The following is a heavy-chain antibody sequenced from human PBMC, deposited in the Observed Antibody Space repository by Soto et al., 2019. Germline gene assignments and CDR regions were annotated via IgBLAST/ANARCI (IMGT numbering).Heavy chain of an antibody. Sequence: ASETLSLTCTVSGGSMIAYYWSWIRQPPGTGLEWIGYIYYSGTTNYNPSLKSRVTMSLDTSTSQFSLKLSSVTAADTAVYYCARRPRYGDYGIDYWGQGTLVTVSS. J-gene: IGHJ4*01. CDR3: ARRPRYGDYGIDY. D-gene: IGHD4-17*01. CDR2: IYYSGTT. CDR1: GGSMIAYY. V-gene: IGHV4-59*01.